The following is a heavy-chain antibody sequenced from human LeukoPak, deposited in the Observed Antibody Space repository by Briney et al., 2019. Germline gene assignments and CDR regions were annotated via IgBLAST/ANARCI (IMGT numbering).Heavy chain of an antibody. CDR1: GASITAHS. J-gene: IGHJ6*03. CDR2: IHSNGST. V-gene: IGHV4-4*07. CDR3: ARDMVSTWPYFYTYYYMDV. D-gene: IGHD3-22*01. Sequence: SETLSLTCTVSGASITAHSWNWIRQPAGKALEWIGRIHSNGSTNYNPSLKSRVTMSLDTSKSQFSLKLPSVTAADTALYYCARDMVSTWPYFYTYYYMDVWGQGTTVAVSS.